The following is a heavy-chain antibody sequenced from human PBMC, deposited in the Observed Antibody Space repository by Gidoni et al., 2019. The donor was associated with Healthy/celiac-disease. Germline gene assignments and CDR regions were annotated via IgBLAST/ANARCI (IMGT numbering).Heavy chain of an antibody. CDR2: IISSGSDI. CDR3: ARGGVARPY. J-gene: IGHJ4*02. CDR1: GFTFCSYS. V-gene: IGHV3-21*01. D-gene: IGHD5-12*01. Sequence: EVPLVESGGGLVKPGGSLRITWAASGFTFCSYSMNWVRQAAGKVLEWVSAIISSGSDIYSAGSVKGRFTISRDNAKNSLYLQRNSLRAEDTAVYYCARGGVARPYWGQGTLVTVSS.